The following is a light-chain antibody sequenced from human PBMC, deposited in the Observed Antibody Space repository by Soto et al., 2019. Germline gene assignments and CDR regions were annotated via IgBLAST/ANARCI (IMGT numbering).Light chain of an antibody. V-gene: IGKV1-5*03. CDR1: QSINSW. CDR2: KAS. Sequence: DIQMTQSPSTLSASVGDRVTITCRASQSINSWLAWYQQRTGQAPSLLIYKASSLDSGVPSRFSGSGSGTEFILTISSLQPDDFATYYCQQYNSYPVTFGRGTKVDIK. J-gene: IGKJ4*01. CDR3: QQYNSYPVT.